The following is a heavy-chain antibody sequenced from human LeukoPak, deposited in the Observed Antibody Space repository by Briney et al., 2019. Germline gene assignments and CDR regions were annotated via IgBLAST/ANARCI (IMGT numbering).Heavy chain of an antibody. CDR2: INPKSGYT. J-gene: IGHJ4*02. V-gene: IGHV1-8*03. CDR3: ARVDGSADY. Sequence: ASVKVSCKASGYTFTRYDINWVRQAPGQGLEWMGWINPKSGYTGHVQKFQGRVTITRDTSISTVYMELSSLSSEDTAVYFCARVDGSADYWGQGTLVTVSS. CDR1: GYTFTRYD. D-gene: IGHD3-22*01.